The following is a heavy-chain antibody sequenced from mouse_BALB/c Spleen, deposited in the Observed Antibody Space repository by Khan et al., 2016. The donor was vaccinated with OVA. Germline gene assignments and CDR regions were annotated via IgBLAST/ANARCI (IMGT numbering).Heavy chain of an antibody. V-gene: IGHV1-4*01. CDR2: INPSTGYT. CDR3: VICGGSYRNAGWFAY. D-gene: IGHD2-14*01. CDR1: GYTFTSYT. Sequence: QVQLQQSGAELARPGASVKMSCKASGYTFTSYTIHWIKMTPGQGLEWIGYINPSTGYTNYNQKFKDKSTLTADKSSTTAYLQLSSLTSDDSAVYDRVICGGSYRNAGWFAYWGQGTLVTVSA. J-gene: IGHJ3*01.